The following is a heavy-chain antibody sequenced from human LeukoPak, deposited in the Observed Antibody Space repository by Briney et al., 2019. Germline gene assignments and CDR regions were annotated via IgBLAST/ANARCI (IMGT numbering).Heavy chain of an antibody. Sequence: SVKVSCKASGGTLSSYAISWVRQAPGQGLEWMGGIIPIFGTANYAQKFQGRVTITADKSTSTAYMELSSLRSEDTAVYYCAVGAVEYHFDYWGQGTLVTVSS. J-gene: IGHJ4*02. CDR2: IIPIFGTA. V-gene: IGHV1-69*06. D-gene: IGHD1-26*01. CDR3: AVGAVEYHFDY. CDR1: GGTLSSYA.